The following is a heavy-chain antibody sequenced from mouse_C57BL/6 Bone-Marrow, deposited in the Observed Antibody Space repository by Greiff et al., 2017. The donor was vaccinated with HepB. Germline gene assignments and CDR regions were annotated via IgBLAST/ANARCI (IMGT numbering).Heavy chain of an antibody. Sequence: EVQRVESGGGLVQPGGSLKLSCAASGFTFSDYYMYWVRQTPEKRLEWVAYISNGGGSTYYPDTVKGRFTISRDNAKNTLYLQMSRLKSEDTAMYYCARLATVVRYFDVWGTGTTVTVSS. D-gene: IGHD1-1*01. CDR1: GFTFSDYY. CDR2: ISNGGGST. V-gene: IGHV5-12*01. J-gene: IGHJ1*03. CDR3: ARLATVVRYFDV.